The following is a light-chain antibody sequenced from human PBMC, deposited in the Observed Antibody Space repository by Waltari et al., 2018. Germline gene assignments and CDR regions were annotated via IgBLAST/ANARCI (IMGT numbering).Light chain of an antibody. Sequence: DIQMTQSPSSLSASMGDRVTITCRASQSITTYLNWYQKKPGKAPKVLIYEASNLQSGVPSRFSGSGSGTDFTLTISTLQPEDFATYYCQQSYSTPYTFGQGTKL. CDR1: QSITTY. J-gene: IGKJ2*01. CDR2: EAS. CDR3: QQSYSTPYT. V-gene: IGKV1-39*01.